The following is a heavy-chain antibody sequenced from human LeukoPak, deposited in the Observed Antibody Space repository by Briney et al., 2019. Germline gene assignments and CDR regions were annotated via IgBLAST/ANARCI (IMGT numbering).Heavy chain of an antibody. CDR3: AAGVDVLVPDGGWFDH. Sequence: ASVKVSCKASGGTFSSYAISWVRQAPGQGLEWMGRIIPIFGIANYAQKFQGRVTITADKSTSTADMELSSLRSEDTAVYYCAAGVDVLVPDGGWFDHWGQGTLVTVSS. J-gene: IGHJ5*02. CDR2: IIPIFGIA. V-gene: IGHV1-69*04. D-gene: IGHD2-2*01. CDR1: GGTFSSYA.